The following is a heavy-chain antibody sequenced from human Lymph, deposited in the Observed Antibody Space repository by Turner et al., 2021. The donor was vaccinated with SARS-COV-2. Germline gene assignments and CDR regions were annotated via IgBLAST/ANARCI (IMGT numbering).Heavy chain of an antibody. CDR2: ISSSSSYI. CDR3: ARDLAPYSYYGMDV. Sequence: EVQLVESGGGLVKPGGSLRLSCAASGFTFSFYIINWVRQSPGKVLECVASISSSSSYIYYADSVKGRFTISRDNAKNSLCRQMNSLRAEDTAVYYCARDLAPYSYYGMDVWGQGTTVTVSS. CDR1: GFTFSFYI. J-gene: IGHJ6*02. V-gene: IGHV3-21*01. D-gene: IGHD3-3*02.